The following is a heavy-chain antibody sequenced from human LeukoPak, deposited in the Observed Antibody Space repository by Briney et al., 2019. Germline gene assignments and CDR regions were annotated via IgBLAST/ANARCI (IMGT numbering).Heavy chain of an antibody. J-gene: IGHJ4*02. Sequence: GGSLRLSCAASGFTFCDYYMSWIRQAPGKGLEWVSYISSSGSTIYYADSVKGRFTISRDNAKNSLYLQMNSLRAEDTAVYYCARPLYYYDSSLDYWGQGTLVTVSS. V-gene: IGHV3-11*01. CDR3: ARPLYYYDSSLDY. CDR2: ISSSGSTI. CDR1: GFTFCDYY. D-gene: IGHD3-22*01.